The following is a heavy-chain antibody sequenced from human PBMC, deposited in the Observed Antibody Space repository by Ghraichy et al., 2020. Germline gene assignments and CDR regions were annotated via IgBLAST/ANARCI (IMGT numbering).Heavy chain of an antibody. D-gene: IGHD6-19*01. CDR3: ATGAYGSGWPY. CDR2: IHGSGRTT. Sequence: GGSLRLSCAASGFTFSSYGMNWVRQAPGKGLEWVSGIHGSGRTTSYADSVKGRFTISRDNSKNTLYLQMNSLRAEDTAVYYCATGAYGSGWPYWGQGTLVTVSS. J-gene: IGHJ4*02. V-gene: IGHV3-23*01. CDR1: GFTFSSYG.